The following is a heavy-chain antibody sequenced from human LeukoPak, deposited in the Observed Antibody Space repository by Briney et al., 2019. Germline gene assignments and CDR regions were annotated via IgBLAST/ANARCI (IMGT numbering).Heavy chain of an antibody. D-gene: IGHD3-10*01. CDR1: GYSFTSYW. V-gene: IGHV5-51*01. CDR3: ARLADYGSGSPYYFDY. Sequence: GESLKISCKGSGYSFTSYWIGWVRQMPGKGLEWMGIIYPGDSDTRYSPSFQGQVTISADKSISTAYLQWSSLKASDTAMYYCARLADYGSGSPYYFDYWGQGTLVTVSS. J-gene: IGHJ4*02. CDR2: IYPGDSDT.